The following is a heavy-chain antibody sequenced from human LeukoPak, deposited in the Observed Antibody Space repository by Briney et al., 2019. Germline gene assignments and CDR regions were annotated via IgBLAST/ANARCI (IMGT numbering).Heavy chain of an antibody. CDR1: GFTFDDYA. CDR2: TSWDGGST. V-gene: IGHV3-43D*03. D-gene: IGHD3-10*01. J-gene: IGHJ4*02. CDR3: AKGAMVREPYYFDY. Sequence: PGGSLRLSCAASGFTFDDYAMHWVRQAPGKGLEWVSLTSWDGGSTYYADSVKDRFTISRDNSKNSLYLQMNSLRAEDTALYYCAKGAMVREPYYFDYWGQGTLVTVSS.